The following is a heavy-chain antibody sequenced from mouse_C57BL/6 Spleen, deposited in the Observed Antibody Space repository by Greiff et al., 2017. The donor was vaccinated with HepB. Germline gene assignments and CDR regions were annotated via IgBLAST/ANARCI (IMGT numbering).Heavy chain of an antibody. V-gene: IGHV1-55*01. D-gene: IGHD1-1*01. CDR3: ARKLSYYGSSYPDY. CDR1: GYTFTSYW. Sequence: QVQLQQPGAELVKPGASVKMSCKASGYTFTSYWITWVKQRPGQGLEWIGDIYPGSGSTNYNEKFKSKATLTVDTSSSTAYMQLSSLTSEDSAVYYCARKLSYYGSSYPDYWGQGTTLTVSS. CDR2: IYPGSGST. J-gene: IGHJ2*01.